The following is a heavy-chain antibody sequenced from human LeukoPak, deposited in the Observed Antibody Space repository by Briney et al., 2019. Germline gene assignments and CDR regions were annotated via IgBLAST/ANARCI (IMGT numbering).Heavy chain of an antibody. CDR3: VRGDYYDRGVYYYD. D-gene: IGHD3-10*02. CDR1: GYTFTAYY. J-gene: IGHJ4*02. V-gene: IGHV1-2*02. Sequence: ASVKVSCKASGYTFTAYYMHWVRQAPGQGLEWMGWINPKSGGTNYAQKFHGRVTMTRDTSVKTAYMELSSLRSDDTAVYYCVRGDYYDRGVYYYDWGQGTLVTVSS. CDR2: INPKSGGT.